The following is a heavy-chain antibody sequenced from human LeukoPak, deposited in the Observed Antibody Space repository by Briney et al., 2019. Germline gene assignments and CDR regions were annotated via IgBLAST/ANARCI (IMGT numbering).Heavy chain of an antibody. CDR1: GGTFSIYA. D-gene: IGHD2-21*02. CDR3: ARSELLAYWFDP. CDR2: IIPILGIA. V-gene: IGHV1-69*04. J-gene: IGHJ5*02. Sequence: GASVTVSCTASGGTFSIYAISWVRQAPGQGLEWMGRIIPILGIANYAQKFQGRVTITADKSTSTAYMELSSLRSEDTAVYYCARSELLAYWFDPWGQGTLVTVSS.